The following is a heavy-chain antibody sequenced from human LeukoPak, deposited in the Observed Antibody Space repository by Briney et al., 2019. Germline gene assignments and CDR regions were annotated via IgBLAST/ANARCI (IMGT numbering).Heavy chain of an antibody. J-gene: IGHJ4*02. D-gene: IGHD6-25*01. V-gene: IGHV1-2*02. CDR2: INPNSGGT. CDR3: ARPGYTSGWIRGDFGH. CDR1: GYTFTGYY. Sequence: ASVKVSCKASGYTFTGYYIHWVRQAPGQGLEWMGWINPNSGGTSYARRSQGRVTMTRDTSISTAYMELSSLRSDDTAVYYCARPGYTSGWIRGDFGHWGLGTLVTVSS.